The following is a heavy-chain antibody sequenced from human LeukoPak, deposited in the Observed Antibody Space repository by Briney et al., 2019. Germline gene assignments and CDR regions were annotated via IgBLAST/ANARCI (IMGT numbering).Heavy chain of an antibody. CDR1: GGSISSSSYY. Sequence: PSETLSLTCTVSGGSISSSSYYWGWIRQPPGKGLEWIGSIYYSGSTYYNPSLKSRVTISVDTSKNQFSLKLSSVTAADTAVYYCARLYNWNYYYYMDVWGKGTTVTVSS. D-gene: IGHD1-20*01. V-gene: IGHV4-39*07. CDR3: ARLYNWNYYYYMDV. J-gene: IGHJ6*03. CDR2: IYYSGST.